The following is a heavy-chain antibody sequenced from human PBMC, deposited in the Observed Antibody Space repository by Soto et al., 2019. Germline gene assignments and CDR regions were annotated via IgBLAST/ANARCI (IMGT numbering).Heavy chain of an antibody. V-gene: IGHV1-69*13. CDR1: GGAFSSYA. D-gene: IGHD2-15*01. CDR3: ARVVTVVKSFHYWYFDL. J-gene: IGHJ2*01. Sequence: SVKVSCKASGGAFSSYAISWVRQAPGQGLEWMGGIIPIFGTTNYAQKFQGRVTITADESTSTAYMELSSLRSEDTAMYYCARVVTVVKSFHYWYFDLWGRGTLVTVSS. CDR2: IIPIFGTT.